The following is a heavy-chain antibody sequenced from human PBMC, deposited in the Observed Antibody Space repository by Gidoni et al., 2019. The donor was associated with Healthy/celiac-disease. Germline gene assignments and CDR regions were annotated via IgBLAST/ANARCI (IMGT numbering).Heavy chain of an antibody. J-gene: IGHJ5*02. Sequence: QVQLQESGPGLVKPSETLSLTCTVSGGSISSYYWSWIRQPPGKGLEWIGYIYYSGSTNYNPSLKSRVTISVDTSKNQFSLKLSSVTAADTAVYYCARVKTGNTGNWFDPWGQGTLVTVSS. V-gene: IGHV4-59*01. D-gene: IGHD1-7*01. CDR3: ARVKTGNTGNWFDP. CDR2: IYYSGST. CDR1: GGSISSYY.